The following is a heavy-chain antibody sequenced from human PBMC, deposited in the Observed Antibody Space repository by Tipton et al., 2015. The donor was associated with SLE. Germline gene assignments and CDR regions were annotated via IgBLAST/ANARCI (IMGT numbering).Heavy chain of an antibody. CDR1: GFTFSSYG. CDR3: ARGCGSSWCFDY. CDR2: ISYDGSNE. V-gene: IGHV3-30*03. Sequence: SLRLSCAASGFTFSSYGMHWVRQAPGKGLEWAAVISYDGSNEYYADSVKGRFTISRDNSKNTLYLQMNSLRAEDTAVYYCARGCGSSWCFDYWGQGTLVTVSS. J-gene: IGHJ4*02. D-gene: IGHD6-13*01.